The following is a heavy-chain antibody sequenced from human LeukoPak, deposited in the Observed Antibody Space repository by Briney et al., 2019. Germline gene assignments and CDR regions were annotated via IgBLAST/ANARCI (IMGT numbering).Heavy chain of an antibody. V-gene: IGHV1-69*13. Sequence: SVKASCMASGDTFSTYAISWVRQAPGQGLEWMGGIIPIFGTANYAQKFQGRVTITADESTSTAYMELSSLRSEDTAVYYCSSHYYDCSGYSAGGYWGQAAL. J-gene: IGHJ4*02. D-gene: IGHD3-22*01. CDR1: GDTFSTYA. CDR3: SSHYYDCSGYSAGGY. CDR2: IIPIFGTA.